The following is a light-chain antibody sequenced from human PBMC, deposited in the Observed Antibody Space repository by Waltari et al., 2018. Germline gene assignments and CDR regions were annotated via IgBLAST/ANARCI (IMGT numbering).Light chain of an antibody. CDR2: VNSDGSH. V-gene: IGLV4-69*02. J-gene: IGLJ3*02. CDR1: SDHSSNV. Sequence: QLVLTQSPSASASLGASVKLTGTLSSDHSSNVIAWPQQHPQKGPRYLMKVNSDGSHSKGDDIPDRFSGSSSGAERYLTISSLQSEYEADYYCQTGGHGTWVFGGGTKRTVL. CDR3: QTGGHGTWV.